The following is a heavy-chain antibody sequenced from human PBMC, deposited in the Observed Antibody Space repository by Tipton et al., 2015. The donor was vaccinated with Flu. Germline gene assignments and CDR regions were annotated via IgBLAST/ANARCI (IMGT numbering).Heavy chain of an antibody. CDR2: INPNIGVT. D-gene: IGHD2-2*01. Sequence: QLVQSGAEVKKPGASVKVSCKASGYTFTGFYMHWVRQAPGQGLEWMGWINPNIGVTNYAQMFQGRVTMTRDTSISTAYMELSRLRSDDTAVYYCASTQVYCSSTSCPSPFDYWSQGTLVTVSS. CDR1: GYTFTGFY. CDR3: ASTQVYCSSTSCPSPFDY. J-gene: IGHJ4*02. V-gene: IGHV1-2*02.